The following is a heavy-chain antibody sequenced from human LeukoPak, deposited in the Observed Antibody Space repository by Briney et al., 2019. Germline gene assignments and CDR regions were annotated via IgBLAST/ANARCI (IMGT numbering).Heavy chain of an antibody. V-gene: IGHV3-7*01. D-gene: IGHD3-10*01. CDR3: AKLAKYFYGSETYYFFEH. J-gene: IGHJ4*02. CDR2: INQDGTEK. CDR1: GFSFTTYW. Sequence: GGPLRLSCAASGFSFTTYWMGWVRQAPGKGLEWVANINQDGTEKYYVDSVKGRFTISRDNAKNSLYLQMNSLRVEDTAVYYCAKLAKYFYGSETYYFFEHWGQGTPVTASS.